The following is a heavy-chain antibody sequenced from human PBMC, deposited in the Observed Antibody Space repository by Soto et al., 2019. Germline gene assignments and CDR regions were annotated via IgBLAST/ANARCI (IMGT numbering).Heavy chain of an antibody. D-gene: IGHD1-26*01. J-gene: IGHJ4*02. Sequence: ASVKVSCKVSGYTLTELSMHWVRQAPGKGLEWMGGFDPEDGETIYAQKFQGRVTMTEDTSTDTAYMELSSLRSEDTAVYYCATFEVEVGATADFDYWGQGTLVTVSS. CDR2: FDPEDGET. CDR3: ATFEVEVGATADFDY. V-gene: IGHV1-24*01. CDR1: GYTLTELS.